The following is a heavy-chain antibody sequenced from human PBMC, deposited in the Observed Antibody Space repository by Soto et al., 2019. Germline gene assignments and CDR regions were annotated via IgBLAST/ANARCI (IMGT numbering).Heavy chain of an antibody. Sequence: FLLNGACKAAGDGFSTDTIACILHKPGQRLEWMGGIIPRSATSNYAQKFQGRVTITADESTSTAYMELSSLRSEDTAVYYCAREGLVLVPTTVNSDYCYYAMDVWGQGTKVTSP. J-gene: IGHJ6*02. CDR3: AREGLVLVPTTVNSDYCYYAMDV. D-gene: IGHD2-2*01. V-gene: IGHV1-69*01. CDR1: GDGFSTDT. CDR2: IIPRSATS.